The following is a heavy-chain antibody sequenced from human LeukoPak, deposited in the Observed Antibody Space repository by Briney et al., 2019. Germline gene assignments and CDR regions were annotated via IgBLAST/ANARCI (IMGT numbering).Heavy chain of an antibody. D-gene: IGHD5-18*01. V-gene: IGHV3-74*01. CDR1: GFTFRNYW. J-gene: IGHJ4*02. CDR3: ARDKGYSQDY. Sequence: GGSLRLSCAASGFTFRNYWMHWVRQAPGKGLVWVSHINGDGSSLSYADSVKGRFTISRDNAKNTLYLQLSNQRVEDTAVYYCARDKGYSQDYWGQGTLVAVSS. CDR2: INGDGSSL.